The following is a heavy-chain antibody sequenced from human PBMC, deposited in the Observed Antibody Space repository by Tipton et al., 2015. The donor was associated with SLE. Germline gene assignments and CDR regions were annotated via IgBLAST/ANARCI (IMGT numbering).Heavy chain of an antibody. CDR2: IYYSGST. V-gene: IGHV4-59*01. CDR1: GGSFSGYY. CDR3: ARDGGQWLEYYYGMDV. Sequence: TLSLTCAVYGGSFSGYYWSWIRQPPGKGLEWIGYIYYSGSTNYNPSPKSRVTISVDTSKNQFSLKLSSVTAADTAVYYCARDGGQWLEYYYGMDVWGQGTTVTVSS. J-gene: IGHJ6*02. D-gene: IGHD6-19*01.